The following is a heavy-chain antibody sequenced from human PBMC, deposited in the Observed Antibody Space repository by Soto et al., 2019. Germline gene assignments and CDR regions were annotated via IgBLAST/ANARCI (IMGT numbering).Heavy chain of an antibody. CDR1: SGSFSGYY. V-gene: IGHV4-34*01. J-gene: IGHJ5*02. D-gene: IGHD2-15*01. Sequence: SDTLSLTSAVYSGSFSGYYWSWIRQPPGKGLAWIGEINHSGSTNYNPSLKSRVTISVDTSKNQFSLKLSSVTAADTAVYYCARAYRSHEVVVAARRIWFDPWGQGTLVTVSS. CDR2: INHSGST. CDR3: ARAYRSHEVVVAARRIWFDP.